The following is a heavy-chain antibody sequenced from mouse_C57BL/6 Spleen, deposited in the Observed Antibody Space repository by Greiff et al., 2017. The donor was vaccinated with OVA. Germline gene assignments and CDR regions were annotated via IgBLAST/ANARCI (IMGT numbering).Heavy chain of an antibody. CDR2: IDPSDSYT. CDR1: GYTFTSYW. V-gene: IGHV1-50*01. Sequence: VKLQQPGAELVKPGASVKLSCKASGYTFTSYWMQWVKQRPGQGLEWIGEIDPSDSYTNYNQKFKGKATLTVDTSSSTAYMQLSSLTSEDSAVYYCASFRDYSNYYYAMDYWGQGTSVTVSS. J-gene: IGHJ4*01. CDR3: ASFRDYSNYYYAMDY. D-gene: IGHD2-5*01.